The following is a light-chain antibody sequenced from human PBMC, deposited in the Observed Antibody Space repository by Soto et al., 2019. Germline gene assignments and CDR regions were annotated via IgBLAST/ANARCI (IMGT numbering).Light chain of an antibody. CDR3: QVWDSSSTDHRV. V-gene: IGLV3-21*02. CDR1: NIGSKS. J-gene: IGLJ1*01. CDR2: DDT. Sequence: SYELTQPPSVSVAPGQTARITCGGNNIGSKSVHWYQQRPGLAPVLVVYDDTDRPSGIPERFSGSNYGKTATLTISRVEAGDEADYYCQVWDSSSTDHRVCGPGTKVTVL.